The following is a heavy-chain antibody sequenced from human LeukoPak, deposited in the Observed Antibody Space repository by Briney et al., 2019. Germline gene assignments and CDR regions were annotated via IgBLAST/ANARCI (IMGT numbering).Heavy chain of an antibody. Sequence: PGGSLRLSCAASGFTFSSYGMHWVRQAPGKGLEWVAVIWYDGSNKYYADSVKGRFTISRDNSKNTLYLQMNSLRAEDTAVYYCARGGDLIAAAYFDYWGQGTLVTVSS. V-gene: IGHV3-33*01. CDR2: IWYDGSNK. J-gene: IGHJ4*02. CDR3: ARGGDLIAAAYFDY. CDR1: GFTFSSYG. D-gene: IGHD6-13*01.